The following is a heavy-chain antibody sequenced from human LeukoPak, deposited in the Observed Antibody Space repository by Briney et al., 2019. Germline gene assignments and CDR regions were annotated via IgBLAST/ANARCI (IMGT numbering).Heavy chain of an antibody. D-gene: IGHD5-18*01. CDR1: GYTFSGFY. V-gene: IGHV1-2*02. J-gene: IGHJ4*02. CDR2: INPNSGGT. Sequence: ASVKVSCKASGYTFSGFYIHWVRQAPGQGLEWMGWINPNSGGTNYAQKFQGRVTMTRDTSISTAYMELSRLRSDDTAVYYCARGGGTRGYSYGQDYWGQGTLVTVSS. CDR3: ARGGGTRGYSYGQDY.